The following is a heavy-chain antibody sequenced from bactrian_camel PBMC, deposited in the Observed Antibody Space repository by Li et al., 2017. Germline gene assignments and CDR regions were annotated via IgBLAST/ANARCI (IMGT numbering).Heavy chain of an antibody. Sequence: HVQLVESGGGSVQTGGSLRLSCVVSGHSRGSNCVGWYRLPPGRAPAEREGIAHIRRSGGETWYAGSVKGRFTISQDNAKNTLYLQMNNLKPEDTATYYCAAGIRDGTWRNAGAYRYWGQGTQVTVS. D-gene: IGHD6*01. J-gene: IGHJ4*01. CDR3: AAGIRDGTWRNAGAYRY. CDR1: GHSRGSNC. CDR2: IRRSGGET. V-gene: IGHV3S55*01.